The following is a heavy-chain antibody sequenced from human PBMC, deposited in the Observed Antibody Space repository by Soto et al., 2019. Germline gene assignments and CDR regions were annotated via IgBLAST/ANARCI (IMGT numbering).Heavy chain of an antibody. CDR3: ARWSYPDY. J-gene: IGHJ1*01. CDR2: ISGSDGKT. V-gene: IGHV3-23*01. CDR1: GFSFGSYA. Sequence: GGSLRLSCAASGFSFGSYALSWVRQAPGKGLEWVSTISGSDGKTFYADSVKGRFSISRDTSQSTLYLQMNSLRADDTAMYYCARWSYPDYWGQGTRVTVSS. D-gene: IGHD3-10*01.